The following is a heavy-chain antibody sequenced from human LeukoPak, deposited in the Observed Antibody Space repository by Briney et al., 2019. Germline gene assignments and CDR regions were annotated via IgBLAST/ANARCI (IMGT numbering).Heavy chain of an antibody. Sequence: GGSLTLSCAASAFTFSNYAMHWGRPAPGRGLEWVAVIIYDGSNDRYADSVKGRFTISRDNSKNTLYLQMNSLGTEDTAAYYCVRDLTGSYSVDYWGQGTLVTVSS. V-gene: IGHV3-30*04. CDR1: AFTFSNYA. CDR3: VRDLTGSYSVDY. CDR2: IIYDGSND. J-gene: IGHJ4*02. D-gene: IGHD1-26*01.